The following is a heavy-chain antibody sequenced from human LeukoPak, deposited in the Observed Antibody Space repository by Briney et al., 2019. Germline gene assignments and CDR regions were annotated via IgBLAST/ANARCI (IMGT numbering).Heavy chain of an antibody. D-gene: IGHD6-19*01. V-gene: IGHV3-48*04. CDR1: GFTFSTYS. CDR3: AKDISGWYGSFAFDI. J-gene: IGHJ3*02. CDR2: INYSGSNI. Sequence: GGSLRLSCAASGFTFSTYSMNWVRQAPGKGLEWISDINYSGSNIYYADSVKGRFTVSRDNAKNSLYLQMNSLRAEDTAVYYCAKDISGWYGSFAFDIWGQGTMVTVSS.